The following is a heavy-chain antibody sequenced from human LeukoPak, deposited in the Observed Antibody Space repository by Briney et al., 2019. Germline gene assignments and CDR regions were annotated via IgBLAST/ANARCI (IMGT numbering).Heavy chain of an antibody. CDR2: ISSGGGT. Sequence: GGSLRLSCAASGFTVSSNYMRWVRQAPGKGLEWVSIISSGGGTYYADSVEGRFTVSSDISKNTLYLHMNSLRAEDTAVYYCARCSTSCYYFDYWGQGTLVTVSS. J-gene: IGHJ4*02. CDR3: ARCSTSCYYFDY. D-gene: IGHD2-2*01. V-gene: IGHV3-66*01. CDR1: GFTVSSNY.